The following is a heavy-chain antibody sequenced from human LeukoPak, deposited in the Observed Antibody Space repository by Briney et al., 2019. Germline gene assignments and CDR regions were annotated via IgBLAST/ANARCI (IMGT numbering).Heavy chain of an antibody. Sequence: GGSLRLSCAASGFTFSSYWMSWVRQAPGKGLEWVANIKQDGSEKYYVDSVKGRFTISRDNAKNSLYLQMNSLRAEDTAVYYCARGDNWDYYFYMDVWGKGTTVTVSS. CDR2: IKQDGSEK. CDR1: GFTFSSYW. CDR3: ARGDNWDYYFYMDV. J-gene: IGHJ6*03. D-gene: IGHD1-1*01. V-gene: IGHV3-7*01.